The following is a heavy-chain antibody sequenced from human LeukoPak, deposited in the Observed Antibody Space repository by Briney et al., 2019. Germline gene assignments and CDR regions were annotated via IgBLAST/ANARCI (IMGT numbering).Heavy chain of an antibody. J-gene: IGHJ6*02. V-gene: IGHV4-4*07. CDR3: ARGVCTSTSCFAGDYGMDV. Sequence: SETLSLTCTVSGASISSYYWTWIRHPAGEGLELIGRIYTSGSTNYNPSLKSRVTMSVDTSKNQFSLKLSSVTAADTAVYYCARGVCTSTSCFAGDYGMDVWGQGTTVTVSS. CDR1: GASISSYY. D-gene: IGHD2-2*01. CDR2: IYTSGST.